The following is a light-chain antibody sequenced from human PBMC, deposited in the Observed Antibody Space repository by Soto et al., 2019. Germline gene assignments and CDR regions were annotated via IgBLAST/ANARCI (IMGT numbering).Light chain of an antibody. CDR2: DAS. Sequence: DVQMTQSPSSLSSAVGDRVTITCQASHDISDSLNWYQHKPGEAPKLLIYDASKLEAGVPSRFSGRGSGTDFTFSISSLQPEDIATYYCQQYDNVPLTFGGGTKVESK. J-gene: IGKJ4*01. CDR3: QQYDNVPLT. CDR1: HDISDS. V-gene: IGKV1-33*01.